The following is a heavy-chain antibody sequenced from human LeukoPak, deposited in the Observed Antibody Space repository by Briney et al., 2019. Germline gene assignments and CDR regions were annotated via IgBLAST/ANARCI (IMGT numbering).Heavy chain of an antibody. D-gene: IGHD2-2*01. CDR3: ARGVVVVPAANRAWFDP. J-gene: IGHJ5*02. Sequence: PGGSLRLSCAASGFTFSYYGMHWVRQAPGKGLEWVAFISFDGSNKYYADSVKSRFAISRDNSENTLYLRMNSLRAEDTALYYCARGVVVVPAANRAWFDPWGQGTLVTVSS. V-gene: IGHV3-30*03. CDR1: GFTFSYYG. CDR2: ISFDGSNK.